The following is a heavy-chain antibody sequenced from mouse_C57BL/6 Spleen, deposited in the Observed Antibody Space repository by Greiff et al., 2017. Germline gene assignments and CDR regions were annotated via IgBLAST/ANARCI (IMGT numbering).Heavy chain of an antibody. D-gene: IGHD2-4*01. V-gene: IGHV1-53*01. CDR1: GYTFTSYW. CDR2: INPSNGGT. Sequence: QVQLQQPGTELVKPGASVKLSCKASGYTFTSYWMHWVKQRPGQGLEWIGNINPSNGGTNYNEKFKGKATLTVDKSSSTAYMQLSSLTSEDSAVXYCARFSYDYDAWFAYWGQGTLVTVSA. CDR3: ARFSYDYDAWFAY. J-gene: IGHJ3*01.